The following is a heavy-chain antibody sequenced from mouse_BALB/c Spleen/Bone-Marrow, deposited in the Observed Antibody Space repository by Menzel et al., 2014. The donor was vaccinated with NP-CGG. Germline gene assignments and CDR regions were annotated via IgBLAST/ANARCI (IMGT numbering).Heavy chain of an antibody. CDR1: GFPLSSYG. CDR3: ARGDYGSTYWLAY. Sequence: QVQLKESGPGLVSPSQRLSITCTVSGFPLSSYGVHWVRQPPGKGLEWLGIIWAGGGTNYNSALMSRLSISKDNSKSQVFLKMNSLQTDDTAMYYCARGDYGSTYWLAYWGQGTLVTVSA. CDR2: IWAGGGT. J-gene: IGHJ3*01. V-gene: IGHV2-9*02. D-gene: IGHD1-1*01.